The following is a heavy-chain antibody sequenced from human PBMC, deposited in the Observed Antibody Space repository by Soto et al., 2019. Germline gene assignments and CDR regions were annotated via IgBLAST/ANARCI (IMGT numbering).Heavy chain of an antibody. J-gene: IGHJ4*02. CDR1: GGSISGYY. CDR2: IYYSGST. Sequence: PSDTLSLTCSVSGGSISGYYWSWIRQTPEKGLEWIGYIYYSGSTNYNPSLKSRVTMLIDMSKNQFSLKLTSVSAADTAVYYCAAAPRYRGQGILVTVSS. V-gene: IGHV4-59*01. CDR3: AAAPRY. D-gene: IGHD2-15*01.